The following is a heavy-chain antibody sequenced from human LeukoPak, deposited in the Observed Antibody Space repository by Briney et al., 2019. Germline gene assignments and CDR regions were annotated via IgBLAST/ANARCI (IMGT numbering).Heavy chain of an antibody. CDR2: IYPGDSDT. CDR1: GYNFASHW. J-gene: IGHJ5*02. D-gene: IGHD3-10*01. V-gene: IGHV5-51*01. CDR3: ARLQVTMVRGVIMSPWWFDP. Sequence: KSGESLKISCKGSGYNFASHWIGWVRQMPGKGLEWMGIIYPGDSDTRYSPSFQGQVTISADKSISTAYLQWSSLKASDTAMYYCARLQVTMVRGVIMSPWWFDPWGQGTLVTVSS.